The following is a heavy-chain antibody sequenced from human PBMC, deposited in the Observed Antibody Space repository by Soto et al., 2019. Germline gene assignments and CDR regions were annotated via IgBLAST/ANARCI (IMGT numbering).Heavy chain of an antibody. CDR3: ASPAVNDLDADSSAFDI. D-gene: IGHD1-1*01. CDR1: GGTFSSQT. Sequence: QVQLVQSGAEVKEPGSSVKVSCKVSGGTFSSQTINWVRQVPGQGLEWMGSVIPIIGEGKYAQSFLGRVTITGDRPTSTASGERGSLMSEDTAVFDCASPAVNDLDADSSAFDIWGQGTMVTVSS. V-gene: IGHV1-69*02. CDR2: VIPIIGEG. J-gene: IGHJ3*02.